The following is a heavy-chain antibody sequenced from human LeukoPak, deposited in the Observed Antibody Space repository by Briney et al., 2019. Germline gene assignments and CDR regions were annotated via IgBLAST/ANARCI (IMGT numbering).Heavy chain of an antibody. J-gene: IGHJ4*02. CDR1: GGSFSGYY. D-gene: IGHD3-10*01. V-gene: IGHV4-34*01. CDR3: ARQRTNQLVLLWFGELSPTLDY. Sequence: SETLSLTCAVYGGSFSGYYWSWIRQPPGKGLEWIGAINHSGSTNYNPSRKRRVTISVDTAKNHLSLKLSSVTAADTAVYYCARQRTNQLVLLWFGELSPTLDYWGQGTLVTVSS. CDR2: INHSGST.